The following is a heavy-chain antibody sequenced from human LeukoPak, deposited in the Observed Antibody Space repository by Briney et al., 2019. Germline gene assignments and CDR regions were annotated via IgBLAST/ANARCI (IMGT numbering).Heavy chain of an antibody. D-gene: IGHD3-22*01. CDR1: GFTFSSYS. CDR2: ISSSSSYI. V-gene: IGHV3-21*01. Sequence: PGGSLRLSCAASGFTFSSYSMNWVRQAPGKGLEWVSSISSSSSYIYYADSVKGRFTISRDNAKNSLYLQMNSLRAEDTAVYYCARDQPRVYYDSSGFTGWGQGTLVTVSS. J-gene: IGHJ4*02. CDR3: ARDQPRVYYDSSGFTG.